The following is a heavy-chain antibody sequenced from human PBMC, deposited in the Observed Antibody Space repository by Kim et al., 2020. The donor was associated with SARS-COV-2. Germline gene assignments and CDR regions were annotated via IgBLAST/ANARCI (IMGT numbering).Heavy chain of an antibody. CDR2: IKSKARSYAT. Sequence: GGSLRLSCAASGFTFSDHYMDWVRQAPGKGLEWVGRIKSKARSYATLYAASVKGRFTISRDDSKNSLFLQMNSLKIEDTAIYYCARDRGGLGDVWGQGTMVPVSS. V-gene: IGHV3-72*01. J-gene: IGHJ3*01. CDR1: GFTFSDHY. CDR3: ARDRGGLGDV.